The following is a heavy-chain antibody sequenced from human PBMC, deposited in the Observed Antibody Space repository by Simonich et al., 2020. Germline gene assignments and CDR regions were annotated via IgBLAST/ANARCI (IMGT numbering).Heavy chain of an antibody. Sequence: QVQLVQSGAEGKKPGASVKVSCKAFGYTFTSYGISWVRQAPGQGLEWMGLISAYHGNTNYAQKLQVRVTMTTDTSTSTAYMALRSLRSDDTAVYYCARDQGGRAAAATDYWGQGTLIAVSS. J-gene: IGHJ4*02. V-gene: IGHV1-18*01. CDR2: ISAYHGNT. CDR1: GYTFTSYG. CDR3: ARDQGGRAAAATDY. D-gene: IGHD6-13*01.